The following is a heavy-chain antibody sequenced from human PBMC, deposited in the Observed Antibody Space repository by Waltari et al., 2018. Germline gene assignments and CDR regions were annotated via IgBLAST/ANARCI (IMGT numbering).Heavy chain of an antibody. D-gene: IGHD6-19*01. CDR2: VDHSGSA. CDR3: ARDARDWEAVANTYFDS. V-gene: IGHV4-34*02. J-gene: IGHJ4*02. Sequence: QVQLQQWGAGLLKPSETLSLTCAVSGGPFSGYYWSWIRQPPGKGLEWIGEVDHSGSANYSPSLKSRATISVDTSKKQFSLTLTSVTAADTAVYYCARDARDWEAVANTYFDSWGQGTLVAVSS. CDR1: GGPFSGYY.